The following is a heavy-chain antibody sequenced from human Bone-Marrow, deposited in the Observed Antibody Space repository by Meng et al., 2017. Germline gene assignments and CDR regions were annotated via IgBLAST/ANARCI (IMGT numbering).Heavy chain of an antibody. CDR1: GMTSSNNA. Sequence: VQLWGHGGGVGPSGTYLRLSLEVSGMTSSNNAMSWVLQAVGKGLGWVLDISGSGDSTHYADSVKGRLTMSRDNSKNTLYLQMNSLRAEDTAVYYCAKFYYDSSGYYPKWGQGTLVTVSS. CDR3: AKFYYDSSGYYPK. CDR2: ISGSGDST. V-gene: IGHV3-23*01. J-gene: IGHJ1*01. D-gene: IGHD3-22*01.